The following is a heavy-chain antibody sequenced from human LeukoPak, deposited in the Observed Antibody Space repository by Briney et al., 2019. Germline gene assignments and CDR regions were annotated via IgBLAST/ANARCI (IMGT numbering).Heavy chain of an antibody. CDR3: ARGPYGSGSYFYY. Sequence: PSETLSLTCTVSGYSISSGYYWSWIRQPPGKGLEWIGYIYYSGSTNYNPSLKSRVTISIDTSKNQFSLKLSSVTAADTAVYYCARGPYGSGSYFYYWGQGTLVTVSS. CDR1: GYSISSGYY. CDR2: IYYSGST. D-gene: IGHD3-10*01. J-gene: IGHJ4*02. V-gene: IGHV4-38-2*02.